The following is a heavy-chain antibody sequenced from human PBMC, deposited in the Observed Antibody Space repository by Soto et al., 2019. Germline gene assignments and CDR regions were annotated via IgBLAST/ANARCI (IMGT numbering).Heavy chain of an antibody. D-gene: IGHD3-9*01. CDR1: GFSFNTCG. V-gene: IGHV3-33*01. CDR2: IFHDGSEK. J-gene: IGHJ4*02. CDR3: ARDPADILTGYPDY. Sequence: PGGSLRLSCEASGFSFNTCGMHWVRQAPGKGLEWVAAIFHDGSEKYYAHSVKGRFAISRDNSKNTLYLQMSSLRAEDTAVYYCARDPADILTGYPDYWGQGTLVTVSS.